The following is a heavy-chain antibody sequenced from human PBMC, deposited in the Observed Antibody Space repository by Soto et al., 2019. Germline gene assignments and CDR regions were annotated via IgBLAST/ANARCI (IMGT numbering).Heavy chain of an antibody. CDR2: IYTSGST. CDR3: ARQSIVATSPDVPNWFDP. J-gene: IGHJ5*02. V-gene: IGHV4-4*07. Sequence: KPSETLSLTCTVSGGSISSYYWSWIRQPAGKGLEWIGRIYTSGSTNYNPSLKSRVTMSVDTSKNQFSLKLSSVTAADTAVYYCARQSIVATSPDVPNWFDPWGQGTLVTVSS. D-gene: IGHD5-12*01. CDR1: GGSISSYY.